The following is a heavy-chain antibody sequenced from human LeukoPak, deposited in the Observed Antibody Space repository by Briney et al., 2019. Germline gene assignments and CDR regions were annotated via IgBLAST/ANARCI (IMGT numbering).Heavy chain of an antibody. J-gene: IGHJ4*02. CDR3: AKGSDSGWYGACFDY. CDR2: ITGGGGGT. D-gene: IGHD6-19*01. Sequence: GGSLRLSCAASGFTFSSYAMSWVRQAPGTGLEWVSAITGGGGGTYYADSVKGRFTISRDNSKNTLYLQMNSLRAEDTAVYYCAKGSDSGWYGACFDYGGQGTLVTVSS. CDR1: GFTFSSYA. V-gene: IGHV3-23*01.